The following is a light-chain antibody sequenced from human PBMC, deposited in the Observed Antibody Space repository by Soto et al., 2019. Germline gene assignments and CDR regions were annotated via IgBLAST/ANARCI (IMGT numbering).Light chain of an antibody. Sequence: DIQMTQSPSTLSASLGDRVTITCRASQSINNWLAWYQQKPGKAPKLLIYDASSLKSGVPSSFSGSGSGTDFILTISSLQPEDFATYYCLQDYSFPLTFGGGTKVDI. CDR1: QSINNW. J-gene: IGKJ4*01. CDR2: DAS. V-gene: IGKV1-5*01. CDR3: LQDYSFPLT.